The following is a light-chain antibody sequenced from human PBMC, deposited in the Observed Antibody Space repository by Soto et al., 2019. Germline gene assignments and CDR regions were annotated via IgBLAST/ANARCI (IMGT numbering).Light chain of an antibody. CDR3: QQYNSYSPWT. V-gene: IGKV1-5*01. J-gene: IGKJ1*01. Sequence: DIQMTQSPSTLSASVGDRVTITCRASQSISSWLAWYQQKPGKAPKLLIYDASSFESGVPSRFSVSGCGTEFTLTISSPQPDDFATYDCQQYNSYSPWTFGQGTEVEIK. CDR1: QSISSW. CDR2: DAS.